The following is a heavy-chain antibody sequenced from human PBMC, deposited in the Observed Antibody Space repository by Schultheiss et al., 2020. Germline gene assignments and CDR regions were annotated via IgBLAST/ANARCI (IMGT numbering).Heavy chain of an antibody. CDR2: IYHSGST. J-gene: IGHJ4*03. D-gene: IGHD1-14*01. Sequence: SETLSLTCTVSGGSISSYYWGWIRQPPGKGLEWIGSIYHSGSTYYNPSLKSRVTISVDTSKNQFSLRLTSVTAADTAVYYCARDRNTDYWGQGTTVTVSS. CDR1: GGSISSYY. CDR3: ARDRNTDY. V-gene: IGHV4-59*01.